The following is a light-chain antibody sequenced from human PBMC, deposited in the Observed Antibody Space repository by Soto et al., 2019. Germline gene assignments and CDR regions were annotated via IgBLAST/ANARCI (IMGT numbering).Light chain of an antibody. V-gene: IGKV1-5*03. CDR1: RSLTRW. CDR2: ETS. CDR3: QQYSTFWT. Sequence: DIQMSQSPSTLSASVGDRVTITCRASRSLTRWLAWYQQKPGRAPKLLIYETSILQSGFPSRFNASGSGTDFTLTISGVQTDDIATDYCQQYSTFWTFGQGTRVEVK. J-gene: IGKJ1*01.